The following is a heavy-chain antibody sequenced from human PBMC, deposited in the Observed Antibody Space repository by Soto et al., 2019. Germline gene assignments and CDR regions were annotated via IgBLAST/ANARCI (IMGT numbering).Heavy chain of an antibody. CDR2: INHSGST. CDR1: GGSFSGYY. V-gene: IGHV4-34*01. D-gene: IGHD6-19*01. CDR3: ARVAIAVAGINPDRSFDY. Sequence: QVQLQQWGAGLLKPSETLSLTCAVYGGSFSGYYWSWIRQPPGKGLEWIGEINHSGSTNYNPSLKSRATISVDTSKNQFSLKLSSVTAADTAVYYCARVAIAVAGINPDRSFDYWGQGTLVTVSS. J-gene: IGHJ4*02.